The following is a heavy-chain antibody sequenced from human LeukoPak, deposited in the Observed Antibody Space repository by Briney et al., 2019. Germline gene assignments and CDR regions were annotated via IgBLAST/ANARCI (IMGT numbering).Heavy chain of an antibody. V-gene: IGHV4-31*03. CDR1: GGSISSGGYY. Sequence: SQTLSPTCTVSGGSISSGGYYWSWIRQHPGKGLEWIGYIYYSGSTYYNPSLKSRVTISVDTSKNQFSLKLSSVTAADTAVYYCARDRGPYSGYDSYYFDYWGRGTLVTVSS. CDR2: IYYSGST. D-gene: IGHD5-12*01. J-gene: IGHJ4*02. CDR3: ARDRGPYSGYDSYYFDY.